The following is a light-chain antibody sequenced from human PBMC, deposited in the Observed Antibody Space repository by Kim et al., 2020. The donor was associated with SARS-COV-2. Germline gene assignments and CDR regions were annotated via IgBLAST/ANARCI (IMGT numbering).Light chain of an antibody. CDR2: DAS. Sequence: LSPGERATLSCRASQSIGYYLAWYQQKPGRAPRLLMYDASDRAAGIPTRFSGSGSGTDFTLTISSLEPEDFAVYYCQQRSDWPITFGQGTRLDIK. J-gene: IGKJ5*01. CDR1: QSIGYY. CDR3: QQRSDWPIT. V-gene: IGKV3-11*01.